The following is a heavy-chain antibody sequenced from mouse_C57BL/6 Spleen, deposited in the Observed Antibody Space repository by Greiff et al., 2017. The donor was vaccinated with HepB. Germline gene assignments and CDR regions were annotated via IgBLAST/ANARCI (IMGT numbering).Heavy chain of an antibody. CDR1: GYTFTSYW. D-gene: IGHD4-1*01. V-gene: IGHV1-64*01. J-gene: IGHJ2*01. CDR3: ARSELGRGYFGY. Sequence: QVQLQQPGAELVKPGASVKLSCKASGYTFTSYWMHWVKQRPGQGLEWIGMIHPNSGSTNYNEKFKRKATLTVDKSSSTAYMQLSSLTSEDSGVYYCARSELGRGYFGYWGQGTTLTVSS. CDR2: IHPNSGST.